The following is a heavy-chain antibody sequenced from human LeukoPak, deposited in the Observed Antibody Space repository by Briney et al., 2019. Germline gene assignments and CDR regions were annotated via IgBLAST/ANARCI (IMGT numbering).Heavy chain of an antibody. J-gene: IGHJ4*02. D-gene: IGHD5-24*01. Sequence: SETLSLTCTVSGVSISSYYWSWIRQPPGKGLEWIGYIYYSGSTNYNPSLKSRVTISVDTSKNQFSLKLISVTAADTAVYYCARTGDGYAIDYWGQGTLVTVPS. V-gene: IGHV4-59*01. CDR2: IYYSGST. CDR3: ARTGDGYAIDY. CDR1: GVSISSYY.